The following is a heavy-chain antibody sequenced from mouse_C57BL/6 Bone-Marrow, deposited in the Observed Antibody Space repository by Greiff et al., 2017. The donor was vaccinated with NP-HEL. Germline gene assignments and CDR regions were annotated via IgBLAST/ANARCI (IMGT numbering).Heavy chain of an antibody. CDR3: ARLLYYYGSSPYFDV. CDR2: INPNNGGT. D-gene: IGHD1-1*01. V-gene: IGHV1-26*01. CDR1: GYTFTDYY. J-gene: IGHJ1*03. Sequence: VQLQQSGPELVKPGASVKISCKASGYTFTDYYMNWVKQSHGKSLEWIGDINPNNGGTSYNQKFKGKATLTVDKSSSTAYMELRSLTSEDSAVYYCARLLYYYGSSPYFDVWGTGTTVTVSS.